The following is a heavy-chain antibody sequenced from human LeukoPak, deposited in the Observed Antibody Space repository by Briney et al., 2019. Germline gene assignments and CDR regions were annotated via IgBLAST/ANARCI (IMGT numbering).Heavy chain of an antibody. CDR3: ARVRTAVESSYGMDV. D-gene: IGHD1-1*01. Sequence: SVKVSCKASGGTFSSYAISWVRQAPGQGLEWMGRIIPILGIANYAQKFQGRVTITADKSTSTAYMELSSLRSEDTAVYYCARVRTAVESSYGMDVWGQGTTVTVSS. CDR1: GGTFSSYA. V-gene: IGHV1-69*04. CDR2: IIPILGIA. J-gene: IGHJ6*02.